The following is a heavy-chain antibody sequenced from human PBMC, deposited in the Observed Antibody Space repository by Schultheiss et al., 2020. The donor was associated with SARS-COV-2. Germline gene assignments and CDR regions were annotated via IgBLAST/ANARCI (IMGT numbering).Heavy chain of an antibody. CDR1: GGSISSYY. Sequence: SQTLSLTCTVSGGSISSYYWSWIRQPPGKGLEWIAYFSYSGSTSYNPSLKSRVTISVDTSKNQFSLKLSSVTAADTAVYYCARLFDYNSFFYWGQGTLVTVSS. D-gene: IGHD4-11*01. CDR3: ARLFDYNSFFY. J-gene: IGHJ4*02. V-gene: IGHV4-59*08. CDR2: FSYSGST.